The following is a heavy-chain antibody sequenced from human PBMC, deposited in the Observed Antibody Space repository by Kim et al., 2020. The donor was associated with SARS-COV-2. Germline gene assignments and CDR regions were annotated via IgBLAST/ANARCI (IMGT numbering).Heavy chain of an antibody. V-gene: IGHV4-39*01. CDR3: ARHLRNWYFDL. Sequence: HYHPSHKGRVTLSVDTSKNQFSRRLGYVTAADTAVYYCARHLRNWYFDLWGRGTLVTVSS. J-gene: IGHJ2*01.